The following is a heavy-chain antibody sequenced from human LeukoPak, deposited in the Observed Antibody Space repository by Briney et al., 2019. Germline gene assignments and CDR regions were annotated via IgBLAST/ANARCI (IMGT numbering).Heavy chain of an antibody. J-gene: IGHJ4*02. CDR1: VGFTTYDY. D-gene: IGHD2-15*01. CDR2: IHTTGST. V-gene: IGHV4-4*07. CDR3: ARGGGNRHFDS. Sequence: SETLSLTCSVSVGFTTYDYWNWIRQPAGKAPEWIGRIHTTGSTKYNPSLKSRLTMTLDKSKKQFTLKVTSMTAADTALYYCARGGGNRHFDSWGQGILVT.